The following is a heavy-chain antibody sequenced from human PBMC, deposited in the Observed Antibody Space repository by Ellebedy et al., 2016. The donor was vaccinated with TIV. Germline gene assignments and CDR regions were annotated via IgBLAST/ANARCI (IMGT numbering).Heavy chain of an antibody. D-gene: IGHD6-13*01. CDR1: GFTFSIYA. CDR3: VRVKPAAAVFDY. J-gene: IGHJ4*02. CDR2: IKQDGSEK. V-gene: IGHV3-7*03. Sequence: PGGSLRLSCAASGFTFSIYAMSWVRQAPGKGLEWVAKIKQDGSEKHYVDSVKGRFTIFRDNAKNSLYLQMNSLRAEDTAVYYCVRVKPAAAVFDYWGQGTVLTVSS.